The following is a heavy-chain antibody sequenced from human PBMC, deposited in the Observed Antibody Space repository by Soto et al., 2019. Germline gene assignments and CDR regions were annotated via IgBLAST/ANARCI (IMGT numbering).Heavy chain of an antibody. V-gene: IGHV1-2*02. D-gene: IGHD2-15*01. J-gene: IGHJ4*02. CDR2: INPNSGGT. Sequence: ASVKVSCKASGYTFTGYYMHWVRQAPGQGLEWMGWINPNSGGTNYAQKFQGRVTMTRDTPISTAYMELSRLRSDDTAVYYCARVKNPGSVVLDYWGQGTLVTVSS. CDR3: ARVKNPGSVVLDY. CDR1: GYTFTGYY.